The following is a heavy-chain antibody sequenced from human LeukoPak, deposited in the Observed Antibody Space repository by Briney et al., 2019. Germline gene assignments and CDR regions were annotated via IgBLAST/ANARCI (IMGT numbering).Heavy chain of an antibody. CDR3: VRRRGGLVRRTVVNYFDY. V-gene: IGHV5-51*01. CDR2: IYPGDSDT. CDR1: GYIFTTYW. Sequence: KTGVSLKISCKGSGYIFTTYWIGWVRQMPGKGLEWIGVIYPGDSDTRYSPSFQGQVAISVDLSITTAYLQWGSLKASDTAMYYCVRRRGGLVRRTVVNYFDYWGQGTQVTVSS. J-gene: IGHJ4*02. D-gene: IGHD3-10*01.